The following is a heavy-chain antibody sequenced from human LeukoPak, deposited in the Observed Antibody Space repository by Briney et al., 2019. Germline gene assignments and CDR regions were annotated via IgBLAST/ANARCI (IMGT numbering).Heavy chain of an antibody. CDR3: ARGRRYYFDY. D-gene: IGHD1-14*01. Sequence: PSETLPLTCAVYGGSFSGYYWGWIRQPPGKGLEWIGEINHSGSTNYNPSLKSRVTISVDTSKNQFSLKLSSVTAADTAVYYCARGRRYYFDYWGQGTLVTVSS. CDR2: INHSGST. V-gene: IGHV4-34*01. CDR1: GGSFSGYY. J-gene: IGHJ4*02.